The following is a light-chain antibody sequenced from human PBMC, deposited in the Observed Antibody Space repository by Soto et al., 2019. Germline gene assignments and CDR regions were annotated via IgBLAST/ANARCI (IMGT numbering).Light chain of an antibody. CDR3: QQYGSSPLT. CDR2: GAS. V-gene: IGKV3-20*01. CDR1: QSVRSSY. J-gene: IGKJ4*01. Sequence: EIVLTQSPGTLSLSPGEGATLSCRASQSVRSSYLAWYQQKPGQAPRLLIYGASSRATGIPDRFSGSGSGTDFTLTFSRLEPEDFAVYYCQQYGSSPLTFGGGTKVDI.